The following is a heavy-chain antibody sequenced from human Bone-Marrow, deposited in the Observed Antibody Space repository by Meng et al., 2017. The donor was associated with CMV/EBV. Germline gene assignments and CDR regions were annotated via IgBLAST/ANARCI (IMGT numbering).Heavy chain of an antibody. CDR1: GYTFTSYG. CDR3: ARDGYYDSSGYYHDYYYGMDV. J-gene: IGHJ6*02. Sequence: SVKVSCKASGYTFTSYGISWVRQAPGQGLEWMGGIIPILGIANYAQKFQGRVTITADKYTSTAYMELSSLRSEDTAVYYCARDGYYDSSGYYHDYYYGMDVWGQGTTVTVSS. V-gene: IGHV1-69*10. D-gene: IGHD3-22*01. CDR2: IIPILGIA.